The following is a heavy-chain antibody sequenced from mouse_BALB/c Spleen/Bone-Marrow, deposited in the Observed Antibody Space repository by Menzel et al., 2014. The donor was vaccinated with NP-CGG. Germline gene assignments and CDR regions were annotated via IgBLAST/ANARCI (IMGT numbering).Heavy chain of an antibody. Sequence: QVQLQQSGAELAKPGASVKMSCKASGYTFTSYWMRWVKQRPGQGLEWIGYINPSTGYTDYNQKFKDKATLTADKSSSTAYMHLSSLTSEDSAVYYCARRDYWYFDVWGAGTTVTVSS. J-gene: IGHJ1*01. CDR3: ARRDYWYFDV. CDR2: INPSTGYT. CDR1: GYTFTSYW. V-gene: IGHV1-7*01.